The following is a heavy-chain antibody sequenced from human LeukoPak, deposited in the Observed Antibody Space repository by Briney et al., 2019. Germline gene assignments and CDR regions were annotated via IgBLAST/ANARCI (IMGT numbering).Heavy chain of an antibody. J-gene: IGHJ6*03. D-gene: IGHD2-15*01. CDR2: ISGSGGST. CDR3: AKNGDRGAYCTGGTCYPYFYYYMDV. Sequence: GGSLRLSCAASGFTFSSHRMSWVRQAPGKGLEWVSAISGSGGSTYYADSVKGRFTISRDNSKNTLYLQMNSLRAEDTAIYYCAKNGDRGAYCTGGTCYPYFYYYMDVWGKGTTVTI. V-gene: IGHV3-23*01. CDR1: GFTFSSHR.